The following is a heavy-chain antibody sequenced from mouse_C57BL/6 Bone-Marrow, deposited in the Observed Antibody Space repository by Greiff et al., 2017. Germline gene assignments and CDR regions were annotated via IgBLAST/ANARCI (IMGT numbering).Heavy chain of an antibody. J-gene: IGHJ3*01. V-gene: IGHV1-59*01. D-gene: IGHD2-1*01. CDR1: GYTFTSYW. Sequence: QVQLQQPGAELVRPGTSVKLSCKASGYTFTSYWMHWVKQRPGQGLEWIGVIDPSDSYTNYNQKFKGKATLTVDTSSSAAYMQLSSLTSEDSAVYYCAREELPRRFAYWGQGTLVTVSA. CDR3: AREELPRRFAY. CDR2: IDPSDSYT.